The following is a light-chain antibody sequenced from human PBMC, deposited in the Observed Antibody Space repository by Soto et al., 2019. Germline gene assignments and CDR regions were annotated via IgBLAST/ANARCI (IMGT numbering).Light chain of an antibody. J-gene: IGKJ1*01. CDR3: RQSYSTPRT. V-gene: IGKV1-39*01. CDR1: QSISSY. CDR2: GAS. Sequence: DLQMTQSPSSLSASVGDRVTITCRASQSISSYLNWYQQKPGKAPKLLIYGASSLQSGVPSRFSGSGSGTDFTLTISSLQPEDFATYFCRQSYSTPRTFGQGTKVEIK.